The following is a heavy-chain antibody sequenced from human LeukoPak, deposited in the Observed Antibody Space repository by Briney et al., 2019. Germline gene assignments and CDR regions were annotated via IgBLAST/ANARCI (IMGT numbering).Heavy chain of an antibody. D-gene: IGHD2-8*01. J-gene: IGHJ6*03. CDR2: INGGGGST. CDR1: GFTFSSYG. Sequence: GGTLRLSCAASGFTFSSYGMSWVRQAPGKGLEWVSGINGGGGSTYYADSVKGRFTIFRDNAKNTLYLQMNSLRAEDTAVYYCARGILFYRPYYYYYMDVWGKGTTVTISS. V-gene: IGHV3-23*01. CDR3: ARGILFYRPYYYYYMDV.